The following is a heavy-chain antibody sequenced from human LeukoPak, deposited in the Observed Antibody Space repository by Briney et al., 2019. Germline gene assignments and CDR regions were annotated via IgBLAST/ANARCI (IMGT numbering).Heavy chain of an antibody. V-gene: IGHV4-34*01. D-gene: IGHD2-2*01. CDR2: INHSGST. J-gene: IGHJ6*02. CDR1: GGSFSGYY. Sequence: PSETLSLTCAVHGGSFSGYYWSWIRQPPGKGLEWIGEINHSGSTNYNPSLKSRVTISVDTSKNQFSLKLSSVTAADTAVYYCARGFCSSTSCRYYYYYGMDVWGQGTTVTVSS. CDR3: ARGFCSSTSCRYYYYYGMDV.